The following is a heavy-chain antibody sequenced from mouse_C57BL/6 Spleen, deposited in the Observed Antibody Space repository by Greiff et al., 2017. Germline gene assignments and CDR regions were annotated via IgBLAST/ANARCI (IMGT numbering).Heavy chain of an antibody. CDR2: IWSGGST. J-gene: IGHJ4*01. CDR1: GFSLTSYG. Sequence: VKVVESGPGLVQPSQSLSITCTVSGFSLTSYGVHWVRQSPGKGLEWLGVIWSGGSTDYNAAFISRLSISKDNSKSQVFFKMNSLQADDTAIYYCARSPFYYGSFYAMDYWGQGTSVTVSS. D-gene: IGHD1-1*01. V-gene: IGHV2-2*01. CDR3: ARSPFYYGSFYAMDY.